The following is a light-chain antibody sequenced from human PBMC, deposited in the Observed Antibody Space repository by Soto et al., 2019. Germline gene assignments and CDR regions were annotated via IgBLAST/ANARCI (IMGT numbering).Light chain of an antibody. CDR1: QSIATW. V-gene: IGKV1-5*01. J-gene: IGKJ1*01. CDR3: QQYSTYPWT. Sequence: DIQMTQSPSTLSPSAGDRVTITCRASQSIATWLAWYQQKSGKAPKLLIYEASILESGVPPRFSGSASGTEFTLTISSLQPDDIATYYCQQYSTYPWTFGQGTKVEIK. CDR2: EAS.